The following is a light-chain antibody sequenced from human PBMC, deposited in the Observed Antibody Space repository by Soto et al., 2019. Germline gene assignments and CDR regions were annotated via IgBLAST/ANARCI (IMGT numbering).Light chain of an antibody. V-gene: IGLV2-14*01. Sequence: QSVLTQPASVSGSPGQSITISCTGTSSDVGGYNFVSWYQQHPGKAPKLMIYEVTDRPSGVSNRFSGSKSGGTASLTISGLQAEDEADYYCSSYTSRNTLAFGGGTKVTVL. CDR3: SSYTSRNTLA. CDR1: SSDVGGYNF. CDR2: EVT. J-gene: IGLJ2*01.